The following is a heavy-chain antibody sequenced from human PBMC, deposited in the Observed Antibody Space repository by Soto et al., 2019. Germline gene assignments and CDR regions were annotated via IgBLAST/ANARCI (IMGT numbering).Heavy chain of an antibody. V-gene: IGHV3-23*01. CDR1: GFTFSNYA. J-gene: IGHJ3*02. CDR2: IRETGNT. D-gene: IGHD1-7*01. CDR3: ARFLELEVAFDI. Sequence: GSLRLSCAASGFTFSNYAMSWIRQAPGKGLEWVSTIRETGNTYYADSVRGRFATSRDNSENTLYLQMSSLKASDTAMYYCARFLELEVAFDIWGQGTMVTVSS.